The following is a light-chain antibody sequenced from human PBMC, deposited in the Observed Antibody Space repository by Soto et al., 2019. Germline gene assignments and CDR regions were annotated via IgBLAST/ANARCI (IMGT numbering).Light chain of an antibody. Sequence: EIVLTQSPGTLSLSLVERATLSFRASQSVSSNNLAWYQQKPGQAPRLLIYGASRRPIAIPDRFSGSGSGTDFTLTISSLEPEDFAVYYCQQRSKWPITFGQGTRLEIK. J-gene: IGKJ5*01. CDR1: QSVSSNN. V-gene: IGKV3D-20*02. CDR2: GAS. CDR3: QQRSKWPIT.